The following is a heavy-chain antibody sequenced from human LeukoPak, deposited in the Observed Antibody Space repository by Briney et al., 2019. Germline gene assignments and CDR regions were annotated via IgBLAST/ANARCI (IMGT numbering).Heavy chain of an antibody. D-gene: IGHD2-2*01. CDR3: ASGVDCSSTSCYFDY. Sequence: ASVKVSCKASGYTFTSYGISWVRQAPGQGLEWMGWISAYNGDTNYAQKLQGRVTMTTDTSTSTAYMELRSLRSDDTAVYYCASGVDCSSTSCYFDYWGQGTLVTVSS. CDR1: GYTFTSYG. J-gene: IGHJ4*02. CDR2: ISAYNGDT. V-gene: IGHV1-18*01.